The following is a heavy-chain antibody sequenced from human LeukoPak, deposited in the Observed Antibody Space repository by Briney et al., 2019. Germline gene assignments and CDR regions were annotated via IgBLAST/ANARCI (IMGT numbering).Heavy chain of an antibody. J-gene: IGHJ2*01. CDR1: GGSISSYY. CDR2: FYCSGST. CDR3: ARWNYYDSSGYRVFDL. V-gene: IGHV4-59*08. D-gene: IGHD3-22*01. Sequence: SETLSLTCTVSGGSISSYYWSWIPDPPGKGLEWVGYFYCSGSTNYNPSLKGRVTLSVDTPNNQFSLKLSYVTAADTAVYYFARWNYYDSSGYRVFDLWGRGTLVTVSS.